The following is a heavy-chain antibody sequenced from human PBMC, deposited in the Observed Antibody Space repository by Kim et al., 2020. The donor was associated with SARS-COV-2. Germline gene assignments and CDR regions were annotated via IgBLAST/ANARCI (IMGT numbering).Heavy chain of an antibody. CDR2: IYYSGST. J-gene: IGHJ4*02. D-gene: IGHD2-2*01. CDR3: ASRVVVPAASFDY. V-gene: IGHV4-31*03. Sequence: SETLSLTCTVSGGSISSGGYYWSWIRQHPGKGLEWIGYIYYSGSTYYNPSLKSRVTISVDTSKNQFSLKLSSVTAADTAVYYCASRVVVPAASFDYWGQGTLVTVSS. CDR1: GGSISSGGYY.